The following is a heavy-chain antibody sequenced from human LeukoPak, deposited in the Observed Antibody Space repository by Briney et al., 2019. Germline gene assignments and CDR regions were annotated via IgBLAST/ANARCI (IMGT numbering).Heavy chain of an antibody. Sequence: PSETLSLTCTVSGGSISSYYWSWIRQPPGKGLEWIGYIYYSGSTNYNPSLKSRVTISVDTSKNQFSLKLSSVTAADTAAYYCARGRKYYYDSSGYSTHFDYWGQGTLVTVSS. V-gene: IGHV4-59*01. CDR1: GGSISSYY. CDR3: ARGRKYYYDSSGYSTHFDY. D-gene: IGHD3-22*01. CDR2: IYYSGST. J-gene: IGHJ4*02.